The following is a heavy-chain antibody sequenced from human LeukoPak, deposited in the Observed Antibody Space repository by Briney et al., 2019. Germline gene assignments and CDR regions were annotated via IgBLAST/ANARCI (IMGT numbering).Heavy chain of an antibody. CDR2: VYYTGST. J-gene: IGHJ5*02. CDR3: AKQLGDGYNLVYWFDP. CDR1: VGSISSSSYY. V-gene: IGHV4-39*01. D-gene: IGHD5-24*01. Sequence: PSETLSLTCTVSVGSISSSSYYWGWIRQSPGKGLEWIGSVYYTGSTQDNPSLKGRVTISEDTSKNQFSLKLTSVTAEDTAVYYCAKQLGDGYNLVYWFDPWGQGTLVTVSS.